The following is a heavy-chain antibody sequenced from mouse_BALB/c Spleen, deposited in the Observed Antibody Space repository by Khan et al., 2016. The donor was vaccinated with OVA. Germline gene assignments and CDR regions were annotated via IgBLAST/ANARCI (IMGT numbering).Heavy chain of an antibody. J-gene: IGHJ3*01. Sequence: QIQLVQSGAELAKPGASVKMSCKASGYTFTNYWMHWVKQRPGQGLEWIGYINPSTGYSEYNQKFKDKATLTADKSSSTAYIQLSSLTSEDSAVYYGADHGSSSGWLTYWGQGTLVTVSA. CDR1: GYTFTNYW. D-gene: IGHD1-1*01. V-gene: IGHV1-7*01. CDR2: INPSTGYS. CDR3: ADHGSSSGWLTY.